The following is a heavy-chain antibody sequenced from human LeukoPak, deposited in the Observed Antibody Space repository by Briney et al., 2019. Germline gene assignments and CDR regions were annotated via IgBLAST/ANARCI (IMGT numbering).Heavy chain of an antibody. V-gene: IGHV1-8*01. D-gene: IGHD6-6*01. J-gene: IGHJ6*03. CDR2: MNPNSGNT. CDR3: ATYSNSMSYYYYYMDG. Sequence: ASVKVSCKASGYTFTSYDINWVRQATGQGLEWMGWMNPNSGNTGYAQKFQGRVTMTRNTSISTAYMELSSLRSEDTAVYYCATYSNSMSYYYYYMDGWGKGTTVTVSS. CDR1: GYTFTSYD.